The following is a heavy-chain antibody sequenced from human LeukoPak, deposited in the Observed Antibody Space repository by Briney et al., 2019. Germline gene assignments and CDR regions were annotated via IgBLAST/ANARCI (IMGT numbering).Heavy chain of an antibody. D-gene: IGHD3-22*01. CDR2: IYYGGNT. CDR3: ARGPYSYDSSGAFDI. CDR1: GGSISNYY. Sequence: SETLSLTCTVSGGSISNYYWSWIRQPPGKGLKWFGYIYYGGNTNYNPSLKSRVTISVDTPKNQFSLKLSSVTAADTAVYFCARGPYSYDSSGAFDIWGQGTMVTVSS. V-gene: IGHV4-59*08. J-gene: IGHJ3*02.